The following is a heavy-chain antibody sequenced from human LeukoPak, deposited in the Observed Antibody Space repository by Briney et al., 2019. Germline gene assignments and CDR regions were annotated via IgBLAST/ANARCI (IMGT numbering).Heavy chain of an antibody. D-gene: IGHD3-22*01. CDR3: ARTRDYYDSSGYYDP. CDR1: GGSISSYY. CDR2: IYYSGST. J-gene: IGHJ5*02. V-gene: IGHV4-59*01. Sequence: SETLSLTCTVSGGSISSYYWSWIRQPPGKGLEWVGYIYYSGSTNYNPSLKSRVTISVDTSKNQFSLKLSSVTAADTAVYYCARTRDYYDSSGYYDPWGQGTLVTVSS.